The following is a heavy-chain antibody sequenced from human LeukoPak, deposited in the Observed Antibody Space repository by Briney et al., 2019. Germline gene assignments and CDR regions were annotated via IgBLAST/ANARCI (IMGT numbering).Heavy chain of an antibody. CDR2: ISGRDGST. CDR1: GFTFNTYA. Sequence: GGSLRLSCAASGFTFNTYAMTWVRQAPGKGLEWVSAISGRDGSTYYADSVKGRFTISRDNSKNTLYLQMNSLTTEGTTVYYCARGRPIEMSTIDYWGQGTLVTVSS. D-gene: IGHD5-24*01. CDR3: ARGRPIEMSTIDY. V-gene: IGHV3-23*01. J-gene: IGHJ4*02.